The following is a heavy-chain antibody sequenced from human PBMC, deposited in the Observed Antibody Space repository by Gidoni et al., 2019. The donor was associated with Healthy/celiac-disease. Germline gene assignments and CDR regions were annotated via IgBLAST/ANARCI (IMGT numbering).Heavy chain of an antibody. V-gene: IGHV3-48*01. J-gene: IGHJ3*02. D-gene: IGHD6-6*01. CDR1: GFTFSTYS. CDR3: ARWEPGSIAARPGGGHDAFDI. CDR2: ISSSSSTI. Sequence: EVQLVESGGGLVQPGGSLRLSCAAAGFTFSTYSMNWARQAPGKGLEWVSYISSSSSTIYYADSVKGRFTISRDNAKNSLYLQMNSLRAEDTAVYYCARWEPGSIAARPGGGHDAFDIWGQGTMVTVSS.